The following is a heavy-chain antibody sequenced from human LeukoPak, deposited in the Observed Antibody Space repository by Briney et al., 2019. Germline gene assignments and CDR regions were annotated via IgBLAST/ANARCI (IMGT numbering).Heavy chain of an antibody. V-gene: IGHV3-21*01. D-gene: IGHD6-25*01. CDR3: ARESSEYFDS. CDR1: GFTFSSHS. J-gene: IGHJ3*02. Sequence: NPGGSLRLSCAASGFTFSSHSMNWVRQAPGKGLEWVSSIGSRSSSIYYADSVKGRFTISRDNAKNSLYLQMNSLRAEDTAVYYCARESSEYFDSWGQGTMVTVSS. CDR2: IGSRSSSI.